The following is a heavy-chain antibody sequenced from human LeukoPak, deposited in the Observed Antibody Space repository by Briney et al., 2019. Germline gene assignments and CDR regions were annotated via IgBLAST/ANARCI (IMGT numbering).Heavy chain of an antibody. Sequence: KPSETLSLTCAVSGGSISSSNWWSWVRPPPGKGLEWIGEIYHSGSTNHNPSLKSRVTISVDKSKNQFSLKLSSVTAADTAVYYCARRSTGSGWYVWFDPWGQGTLVTVSS. V-gene: IGHV4-4*02. CDR3: ARRSTGSGWYVWFDP. D-gene: IGHD6-19*01. J-gene: IGHJ5*02. CDR2: IYHSGST. CDR1: GGSISSSNW.